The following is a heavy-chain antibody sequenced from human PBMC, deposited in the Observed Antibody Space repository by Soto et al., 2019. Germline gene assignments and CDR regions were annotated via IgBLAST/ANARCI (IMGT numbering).Heavy chain of an antibody. CDR2: IYYSGST. J-gene: IGHJ4*02. D-gene: IGHD3-10*01. V-gene: IGHV4-31*03. CDR1: GGSISSGGYY. CDR3: ARTDHPTMVRGVITTYFDY. Sequence: PSETLSLTCTVSGGSISSGGYYWSWIRQHPGKGLEWIGYIYYSGSTYYNPSLKSRVTISVDTSKNQFSLKLSSVTAADTAVYYCARTDHPTMVRGVITTYFDYWGQGTLVTVSS.